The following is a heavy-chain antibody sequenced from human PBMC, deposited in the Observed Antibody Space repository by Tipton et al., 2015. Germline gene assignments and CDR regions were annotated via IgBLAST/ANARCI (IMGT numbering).Heavy chain of an antibody. Sequence: QVQLVQSGAEVKKPGSSVKVSCRSSGATFTSHIIAWVRQAPGQGLEWMGGIIPIFPTGIYAQKFRGRVTITADESTSTVYMQLTSLSSDDTAIYYCARLTKENWFDPWGQGTLVTVSS. V-gene: IGHV1-69*01. J-gene: IGHJ5*02. D-gene: IGHD3-9*01. CDR2: IIPIFPTG. CDR3: ARLTKENWFDP. CDR1: GATFTSHI.